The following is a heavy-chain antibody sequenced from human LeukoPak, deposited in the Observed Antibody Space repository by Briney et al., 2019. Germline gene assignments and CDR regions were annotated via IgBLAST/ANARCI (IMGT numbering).Heavy chain of an antibody. CDR2: INPNSGGT. J-gene: IGHJ6*03. V-gene: IGHV1-2*02. CDR3: ARESRGSYYYYYMDV. CDR1: GYTFTGYY. Sequence: ASVKVSCKASGYTFTGYYMHWVRQAPGQGLEWMGWINPNSGGTNYAQKFQGRVTMTRDTSISTAYMDLSRLTSDDTAVYYCARESRGSYYYYYMDVWGKGTTVTVSS. D-gene: IGHD3-22*01.